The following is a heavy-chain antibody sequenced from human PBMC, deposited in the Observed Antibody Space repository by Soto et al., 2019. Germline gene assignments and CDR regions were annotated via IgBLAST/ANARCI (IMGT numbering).Heavy chain of an antibody. Sequence: QVQLQESGPGLVKPSEPLSLTCTVSGGSVNAYYWSWIRQPPGKGLEWIGYIFSSGSTNYNPSLKSRVTLTVNTARNQFSLKLNSVTAADTAVYYCARDNFDGPYGMDVWGQGITVTVSS. J-gene: IGHJ6*02. CDR1: GGSVNAYY. V-gene: IGHV4-59*02. CDR3: ARDNFDGPYGMDV. CDR2: IFSSGST. D-gene: IGHD1-1*01.